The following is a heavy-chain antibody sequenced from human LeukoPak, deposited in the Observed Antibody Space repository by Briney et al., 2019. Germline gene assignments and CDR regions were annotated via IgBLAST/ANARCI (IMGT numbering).Heavy chain of an antibody. V-gene: IGHV4-34*01. Sequence: SETLSLTCAVYGGSFSGYYWSWIRQPPGKGLEWIGEINHSGSTNYNPSLKSRATISVDTSKNQFSLKLSSVTAADTAVYYCAWWSSGYYFDYWGQGTRVTVSS. J-gene: IGHJ4*02. D-gene: IGHD3-22*01. CDR1: GGSFSGYY. CDR2: INHSGST. CDR3: AWWSSGYYFDY.